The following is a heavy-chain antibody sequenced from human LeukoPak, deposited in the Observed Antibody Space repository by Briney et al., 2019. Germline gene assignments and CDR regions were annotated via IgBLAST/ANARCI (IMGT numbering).Heavy chain of an antibody. V-gene: IGHV1-2*02. CDR3: ARVLQYCSGGSCYSGVVRAFDI. CDR1: GYTFTGYY. J-gene: IGHJ3*02. Sequence: ASVKVSCKASGYTFTGYYMHWVRQAPGQGLEWMGWINPNSGGTNYAQKFQGRVTMTRDTSISTAYMELSRLRSDDTAVYYCARVLQYCSGGSCYSGVVRAFDIWGRGTMVTVSS. D-gene: IGHD2-15*01. CDR2: INPNSGGT.